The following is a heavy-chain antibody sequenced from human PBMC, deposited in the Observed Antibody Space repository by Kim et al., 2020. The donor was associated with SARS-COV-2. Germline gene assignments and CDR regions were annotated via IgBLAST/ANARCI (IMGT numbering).Heavy chain of an antibody. J-gene: IGHJ5*02. CDR1: GYTLTELS. CDR3: ATAPGISVAGWCDP. Sequence: ASVKVSCKVSGYTLTELSMHWVRQAPGKGLEWMGGFDPEDGETIYAQKFQGRVTMTEDTSTDTAYMELSSLRSEDTAVYYCATAPGISVAGWCDPGGQGALVTVSS. D-gene: IGHD6-19*01. CDR2: FDPEDGET. V-gene: IGHV1-24*01.